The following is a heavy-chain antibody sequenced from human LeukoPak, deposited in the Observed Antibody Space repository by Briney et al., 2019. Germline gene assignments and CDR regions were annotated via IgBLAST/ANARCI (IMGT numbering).Heavy chain of an antibody. D-gene: IGHD3-3*01. J-gene: IGHJ4*02. CDR1: ANTLPELP. CDR3: ATRGSDFWSGFNY. Sequence: VKVSRKLSANTLPELPIQWVGQAGGKGLEWMAGFDPENAEIVYAQKFQGRVTMTEDTSTNTAYMELTSLTSDDTALYYCATRGSDFWSGFNYWGQGTQVTVSS. V-gene: IGHV1-24*01. CDR2: FDPENAEI.